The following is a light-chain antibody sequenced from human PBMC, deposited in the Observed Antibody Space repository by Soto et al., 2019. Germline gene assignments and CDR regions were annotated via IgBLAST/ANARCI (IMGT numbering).Light chain of an antibody. V-gene: IGKV3-15*01. CDR1: QSVSSN. Sequence: EIVMTQSPATLSVSPGERATLSCRASQSVSSNLAWYQQKPGQAPRLLIYGASTRATGFPARFSGSGSGTEFTLTISSLQSEDFAVYYCQQYNNSPLTFGQGTKV. J-gene: IGKJ1*01. CDR2: GAS. CDR3: QQYNNSPLT.